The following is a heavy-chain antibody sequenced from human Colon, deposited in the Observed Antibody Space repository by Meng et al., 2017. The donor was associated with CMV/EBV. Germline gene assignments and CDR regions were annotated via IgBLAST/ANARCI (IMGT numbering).Heavy chain of an antibody. CDR1: GFTFSAHY. D-gene: IGHD3/OR15-3a*01. J-gene: IGHJ4*02. V-gene: IGHV3-72*01. CDR2: IKNKADSYTT. CDR3: ADLGTPY. Sequence: LSPACAASGFTFSAHYMDWVRQAPGKGLECVARIKNKADSYTTQYAASVEGRFTISRDDSKNSVYLQMDRLTTEDTAVYYCADLGTPYWGQGTLVTVSS.